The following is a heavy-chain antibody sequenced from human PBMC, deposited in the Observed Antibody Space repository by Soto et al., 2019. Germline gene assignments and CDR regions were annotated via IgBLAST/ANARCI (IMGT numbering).Heavy chain of an antibody. D-gene: IGHD2-15*01. CDR2: IYKSATT. V-gene: IGHV4-30-4*01. CDR1: GDSISTVDYF. CDR3: ARGRYCLTGRCFPNWFDS. J-gene: IGHJ5*01. Sequence: QVQLLESDPGLVKPSQTLSLTCSVSGDSISTVDYFWAWVRQPPGQALEYIGYIYKSATTYYNPSFESRVAISLDTSKSQFSLNVTSLTAADTAVYFCARGRYCLTGRCFPNWFDSWGQGTLVTVSS.